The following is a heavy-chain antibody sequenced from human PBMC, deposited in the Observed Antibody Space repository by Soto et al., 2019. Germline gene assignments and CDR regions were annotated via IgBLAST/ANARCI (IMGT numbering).Heavy chain of an antibody. Sequence: SETLSLTCAVYGGSFRGYYWSWIRQPPGKGLEWIGEINHSGSTNYNPSLKSRVTISVDTSKNQFSLKLSSVTAADTAVYYCARELYYYDSSGYYLYWGQGTLVTVSS. D-gene: IGHD3-22*01. J-gene: IGHJ4*02. CDR1: GGSFRGYY. CDR2: INHSGST. V-gene: IGHV4-34*01. CDR3: ARELYYYDSSGYYLY.